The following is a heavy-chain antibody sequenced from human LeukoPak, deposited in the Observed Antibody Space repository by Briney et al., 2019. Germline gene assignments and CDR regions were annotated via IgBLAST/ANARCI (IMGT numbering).Heavy chain of an antibody. V-gene: IGHV3-21*04. D-gene: IGHD4-17*01. Sequence: GGSLRLSCAASGFTFSTYSMNWVRQAPGKGLEWVSSISSNSRYIYYADSVKGRFTISRDNSKNTLYLQMSSLRAEDTAIYHCAKEVLDYEIPYWYFDLWGLGTLVTVSS. CDR2: ISSNSRYI. CDR1: GFTFSTYS. CDR3: AKEVLDYEIPYWYFDL. J-gene: IGHJ2*01.